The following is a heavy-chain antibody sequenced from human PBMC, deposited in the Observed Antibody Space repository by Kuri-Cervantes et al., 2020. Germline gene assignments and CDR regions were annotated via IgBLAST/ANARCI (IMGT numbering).Heavy chain of an antibody. J-gene: IGHJ6*02. CDR1: GGSISGYY. D-gene: IGHD6-19*01. Sequence: SETLSLTCTVSGGSISGYYWCWIRQPPGKGLEWIGNIYYSGSTNYSPSLKGRVTISLDTFKSQFSLKLGSVTAADTAVYYCARGAGSSYYYHGMDVWGQGTTVTVSS. CDR2: IYYSGST. V-gene: IGHV4-59*13. CDR3: ARGAGSSYYYHGMDV.